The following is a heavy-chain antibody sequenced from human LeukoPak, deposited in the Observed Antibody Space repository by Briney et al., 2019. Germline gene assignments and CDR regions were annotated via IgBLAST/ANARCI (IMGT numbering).Heavy chain of an antibody. CDR2: ISGGGGST. V-gene: IGHV3-23*01. Sequence: GGSLRLSCAASGFTFSSYAMSWVRQAPAKGLEWVAAISGGGGSTYYADSVKGRFTISRDNSKNTLYLQMNSLSADDTAVFYCARHDRGSGSPYYFDYWGQGTLVTVSP. J-gene: IGHJ4*02. D-gene: IGHD3-10*01. CDR3: ARHDRGSGSPYYFDY. CDR1: GFTFSSYA.